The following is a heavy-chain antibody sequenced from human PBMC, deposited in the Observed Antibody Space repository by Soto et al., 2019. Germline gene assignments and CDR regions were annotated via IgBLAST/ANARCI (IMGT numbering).Heavy chain of an antibody. CDR3: AKDSRTGTTVYYYYMDV. V-gene: IGHV3-9*01. D-gene: IGHD1-7*01. J-gene: IGHJ6*03. Sequence: PGGSLRLSCAASGFTFSSYAMHWVRQAPGKGLEWVSGISWNSGSIGYADSVKGRFTISRDNAKNSLYLQMNSLRAEDTALYYSAKDSRTGTTVYYYYMDVWGKGTTVTVSS. CDR2: ISWNSGSI. CDR1: GFTFSSYA.